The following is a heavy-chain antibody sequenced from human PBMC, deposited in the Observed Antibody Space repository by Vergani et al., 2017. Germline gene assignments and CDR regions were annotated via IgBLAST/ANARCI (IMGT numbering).Heavy chain of an antibody. J-gene: IGHJ3*02. CDR3: ARAPIIAAAGSGDAFDI. V-gene: IGHV4-39*07. CDR2: IYYSGST. Sequence: QLQLQESGPGLVKPSETLSLTCTVSGGSISSSSYYWGWIRQPPGKGLEWIGSIYYSGSTYYNPSLKSRVTISVDTSKNQFSRKLSSVTAADTAVYYCARAPIIAAAGSGDAFDIWGQGTMVTVSS. CDR1: GGSISSSSYY. D-gene: IGHD6-13*01.